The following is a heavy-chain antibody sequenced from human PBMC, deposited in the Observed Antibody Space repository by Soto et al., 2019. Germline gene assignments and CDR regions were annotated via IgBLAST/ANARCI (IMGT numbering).Heavy chain of an antibody. CDR1: GYTFTTHD. V-gene: IGHV1-8*01. J-gene: IGHJ5*02. D-gene: IGHD2-15*01. Sequence: QVQLVQSGAEAKRPGASVKVSCKASGYTFTTHDIHWVRQAPGQGLEWMGWMNTNTNSTDCAQKFQGRVTLTWNTSISTAYLELRRLKLDDTAVYYCAREVVEVVETTSLWFDPWGQGTLVTVSS. CDR2: MNTNTNST. CDR3: AREVVEVVETTSLWFDP.